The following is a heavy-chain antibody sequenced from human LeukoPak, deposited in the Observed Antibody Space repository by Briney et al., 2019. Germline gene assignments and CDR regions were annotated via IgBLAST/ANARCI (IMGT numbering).Heavy chain of an antibody. CDR2: ISGSGGST. CDR1: GFTFSSYG. D-gene: IGHD2-2*01. Sequence: PGGSLRLSCAASGFTFSSYGMSWVRQAPGKGLEWVSAISGSGGSTYYADSVKGRFTISRDNSKNTLYLQMNSLRAEDTAVYYCAGGRAAAMRSYYYYYMDVWGKGTTVTISS. CDR3: AGGRAAAMRSYYYYYMDV. J-gene: IGHJ6*03. V-gene: IGHV3-23*01.